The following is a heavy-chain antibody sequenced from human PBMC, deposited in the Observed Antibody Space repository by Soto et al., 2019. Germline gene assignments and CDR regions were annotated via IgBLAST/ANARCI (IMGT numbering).Heavy chain of an antibody. D-gene: IGHD3-10*01. V-gene: IGHV1-2*04. Sequence: QVQLVQSGAEVKKPGASVKVSCKASGYTFTGYYMHWVRQAPGQGLEWMGWINPNSGGTNYAQKFQGWVTMTRDTSISTADMELSRLGSDDTAVYYCAREGYYYGSGRAGYFDLWGRGTLVTVSS. CDR1: GYTFTGYY. CDR2: INPNSGGT. J-gene: IGHJ2*01. CDR3: AREGYYYGSGRAGYFDL.